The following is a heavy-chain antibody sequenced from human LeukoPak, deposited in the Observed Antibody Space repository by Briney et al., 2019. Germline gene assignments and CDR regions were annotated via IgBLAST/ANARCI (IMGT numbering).Heavy chain of an antibody. D-gene: IGHD3-22*01. J-gene: IGHJ3*02. Sequence: GGSLRLSCAASGFTFSSYSMNWVRQAPGKGLEWVSYISSSSSTIYYADSVKGRFTISRDNAKNSLYLQMNSLRAEDTAVYYCATDSSGYYSAFDIWGQGTMVTVSS. CDR1: GFTFSSYS. CDR2: ISSSSSTI. V-gene: IGHV3-48*01. CDR3: ATDSSGYYSAFDI.